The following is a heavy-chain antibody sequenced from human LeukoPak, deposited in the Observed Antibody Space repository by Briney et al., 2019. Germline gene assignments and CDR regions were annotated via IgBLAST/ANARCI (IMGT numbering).Heavy chain of an antibody. CDR3: AKGSSPLGFFDY. V-gene: IGHV3-23*01. CDR1: GFAFSIYA. D-gene: IGHD6-13*01. Sequence: HPGGSLRLSCTASGFAFSIYAISWVRQAPGKGLEWVSANNGGGDNTYYADSVKGRFTISRDNSKNTLYLQMNSVRAEDTAVYYCAKGSSPLGFFDYWGQGTLVTVSS. CDR2: NNGGGDNT. J-gene: IGHJ4*02.